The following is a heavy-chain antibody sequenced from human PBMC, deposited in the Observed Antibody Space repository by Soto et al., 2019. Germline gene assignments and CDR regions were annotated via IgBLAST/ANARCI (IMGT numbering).Heavy chain of an antibody. Sequence: SETLSLTCSVSGGSISSGDYYWSWIRQPPGKGLEWIGYIFHSGTTYYNPPLKSRVAISIDTSKKQFSLKLRSVTAADTAVYYCARAYYDVLTGYYVRYFDYWGQGNPVTVSS. V-gene: IGHV4-30-4*01. D-gene: IGHD3-9*01. CDR1: GGSISSGDYY. CDR3: ARAYYDVLTGYYVRYFDY. J-gene: IGHJ4*01. CDR2: IFHSGTT.